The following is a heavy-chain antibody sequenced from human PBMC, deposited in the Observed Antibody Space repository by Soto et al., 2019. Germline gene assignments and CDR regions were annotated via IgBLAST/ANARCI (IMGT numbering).Heavy chain of an antibody. J-gene: IGHJ4*02. CDR1: GFTFSSYG. CDR3: GNDLRNTVTIGICDC. Sequence: QVQLVESGGGVVQPGRSLRLSCAASGFTFSSYGMHWVRQAPGKGLEWVAVISYDGSNKYYADSVKGRFTISRDNSKKTLYLQMNSLRAEDAAVYYCGNDLRNTVTIGICDCWGQGTLVTVSS. V-gene: IGHV3-30*18. D-gene: IGHD4-17*01. CDR2: ISYDGSNK.